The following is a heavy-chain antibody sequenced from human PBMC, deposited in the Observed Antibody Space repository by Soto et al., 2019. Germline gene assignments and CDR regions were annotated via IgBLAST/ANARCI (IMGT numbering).Heavy chain of an antibody. CDR1: GFTFSDYY. CDR2: ISSSGSTI. V-gene: IGHV3-11*01. J-gene: IGHJ6*02. D-gene: IGHD3-9*01. Sequence: GGSLRLSCAASGFTFSDYYMSWIRQAPGKGLEWVSYISSSGSTIYYADSVKGRFTISRDNAKNSLYLQMNSLRAEDTAVYYCARGLLTGPYYYYYGMDVWGQGTTVTVSS. CDR3: ARGLLTGPYYYYYGMDV.